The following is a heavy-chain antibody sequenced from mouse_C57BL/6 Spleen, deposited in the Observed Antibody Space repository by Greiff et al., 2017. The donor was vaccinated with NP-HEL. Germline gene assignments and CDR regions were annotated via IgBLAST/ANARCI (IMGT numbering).Heavy chain of an antibody. CDR3: AREKADYAMEY. CDR1: GYSITSGYS. Sequence: VQLQQSGPGLVKPSQSLSLTCSVTGYSITSGYSWNWIRQFPGNKLEWMGYIRSDGSNNYNPSLKNRISITRHTSKNQFCLKLNSVTTEYTATYYCAREKADYAMEYWGQGTSVTGSP. D-gene: IGHD3-2*02. V-gene: IGHV3-6*01. CDR2: IRSDGSN. J-gene: IGHJ4*01.